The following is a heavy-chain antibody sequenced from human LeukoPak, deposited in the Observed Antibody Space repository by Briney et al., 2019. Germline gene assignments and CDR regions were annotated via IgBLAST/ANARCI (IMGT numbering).Heavy chain of an antibody. CDR2: IYYSGST. D-gene: IGHD3-16*01. J-gene: IGHJ4*02. CDR3: ARTIYDYVWGSIANYFDY. Sequence: PSETLSLTCTVSGGSISSGGYYWSWIRQPPGKGLEWIGYIYYSGSTNYNPSLKSRVTISVDTSKNQFSLKLSSVTAADTAVYYCARTIYDYVWGSIANYFDYWGQGTLVTVSS. V-gene: IGHV4-61*08. CDR1: GGSISSGGYY.